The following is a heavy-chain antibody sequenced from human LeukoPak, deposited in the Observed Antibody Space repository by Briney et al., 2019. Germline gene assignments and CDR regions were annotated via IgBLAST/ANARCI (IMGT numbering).Heavy chain of an antibody. CDR2: IIPIFGTA. CDR1: GGTFSSYA. Sequence: GASVKVSCKASGGTFSSYAISWVRQASGQGLEWMGGIIPIFGTANYAQKFQGRVTITTDESTSTAYMELSSLRSEDTAVYYCARDGGYSYGYQYYFDYWGQGTLVTVSS. V-gene: IGHV1-69*05. CDR3: ARDGGYSYGYQYYFDY. J-gene: IGHJ4*02. D-gene: IGHD5-18*01.